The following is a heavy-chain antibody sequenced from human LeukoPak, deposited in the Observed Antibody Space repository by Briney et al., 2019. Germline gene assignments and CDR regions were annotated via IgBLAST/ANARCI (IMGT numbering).Heavy chain of an antibody. V-gene: IGHV3-21*01. CDR1: GFTFSSYS. D-gene: IGHD2-15*01. CDR3: ARGYCSGGSCYQGKYYFDY. J-gene: IGHJ4*02. CDR2: ISSSSSYI. Sequence: PEGSLRLSCAASGFTFSSYSMNWVRQAPGKGLEWVSSISSSSSYIYYADSVKGRFTISRDNAKNSLYLQMNSLRAEDTAVYYCARGYCSGGSCYQGKYYFDYWGQGTLVTVSS.